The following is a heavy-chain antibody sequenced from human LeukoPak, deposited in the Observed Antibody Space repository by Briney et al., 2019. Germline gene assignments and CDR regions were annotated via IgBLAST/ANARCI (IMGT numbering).Heavy chain of an antibody. CDR1: GFTFSSYA. V-gene: IGHV3-64D*06. Sequence: GGSLRLSCAASGFTFSSYAMHWVRQAPGKGLEYVSAISSNGGSTYYADSVKGRFTISRVNSKNTLYLQMSSLRAEDTAVYYCVKTVGATTSRDMTGDYWGQGTLVTVSS. J-gene: IGHJ4*02. D-gene: IGHD1-26*01. CDR3: VKTVGATTSRDMTGDY. CDR2: ISSNGGST.